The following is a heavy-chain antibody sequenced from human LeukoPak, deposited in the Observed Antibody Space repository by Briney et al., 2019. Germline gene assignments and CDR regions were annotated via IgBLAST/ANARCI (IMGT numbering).Heavy chain of an antibody. CDR1: GGSISSSNYY. V-gene: IGHV4-39*01. Sequence: SETLSLTCTVSGGSISSSNYYWGWIRQPPGKGLEWIGSIFYSGSTYYNPSLKSRVTISVDTSKNQLSLNLSSVTAADTAVYDCARGYPGYDAFDIWGQGTMVTVSS. D-gene: IGHD5-12*01. CDR3: ARGYPGYDAFDI. J-gene: IGHJ3*02. CDR2: IFYSGST.